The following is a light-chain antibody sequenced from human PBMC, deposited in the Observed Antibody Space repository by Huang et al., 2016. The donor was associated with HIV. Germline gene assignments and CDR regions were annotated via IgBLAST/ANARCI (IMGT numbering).Light chain of an antibody. CDR3: MQALQTIT. CDR2: LGS. J-gene: IGKJ5*01. V-gene: IGKV2-28*01. CDR1: QSLLHSNGYNY. Sequence: DIVMTQSPLSLPVTPGEPASISCRSSQSLLHSNGYNYLDWYLQKPGQSPQLLIFLGSNWASGVPDRCSGSGSGTDFTLKISRVEAEDVGVYYCMQALQTITFGQGTRLEIK.